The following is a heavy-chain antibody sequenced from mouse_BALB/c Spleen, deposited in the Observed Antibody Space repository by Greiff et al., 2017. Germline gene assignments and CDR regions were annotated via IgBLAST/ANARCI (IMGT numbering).Heavy chain of an antibody. CDR3: ARSGTTV. D-gene: IGHD1-1*01. CDR2: ISSGSSTI. J-gene: IGHJ3*01. CDR1: GFTFSSFG. V-gene: IGHV5-17*02. Sequence: EVKLVESGGGLVQPGGSRKLSCAASGFTFSSFGMHWVRQAPEKGLEWVAYISSGSSTIYYADTVKGRFTISRDNPKNTLFLQMTSLTSEDTAMYYCARSGTTVWGQGTLVTVSA.